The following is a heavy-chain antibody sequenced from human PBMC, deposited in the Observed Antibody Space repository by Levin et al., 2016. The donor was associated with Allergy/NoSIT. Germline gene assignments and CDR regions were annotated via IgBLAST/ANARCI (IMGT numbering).Heavy chain of an antibody. CDR2: ISAYNGNT. V-gene: IGHV1-18*01. J-gene: IGHJ6*02. CDR1: GYTFTSYG. D-gene: IGHD2-15*01. Sequence: ASVKVSCKASGYTFTSYGISWVRQAPGQGLEWMGWISAYNGNTNYAQKLQGRVTMTTDTSTSTAYMELRSLRSDDTAVYYCARDAVRKDIVVVGDYYYYYGMDVWGQGTTVTVSS. CDR3: ARDAVRKDIVVVGDYYYYYGMDV.